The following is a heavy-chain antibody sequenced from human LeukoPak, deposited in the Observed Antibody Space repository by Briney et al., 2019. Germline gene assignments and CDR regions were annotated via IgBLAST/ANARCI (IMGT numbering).Heavy chain of an antibody. J-gene: IGHJ4*02. CDR2: INPNSGGT. V-gene: IGHV1-2*02. D-gene: IGHD1-26*01. CDR3: ARSLELLGPSGY. CDR1: GYTFTGYY. Sequence: GASVKVSCKASGYTFTGYYMHWVRQAPGQGLEWMGWINPNSGGTNYAQKFQGRVTMTRGTSISTAYMELSRLRSDDTAVYYCARSLELLGPSGYWGQGTLVTVSS.